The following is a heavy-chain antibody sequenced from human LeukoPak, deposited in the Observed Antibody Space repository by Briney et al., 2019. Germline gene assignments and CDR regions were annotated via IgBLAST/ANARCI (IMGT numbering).Heavy chain of an antibody. Sequence: GGSLRLSCAASGFTVSSNYMSWVRQAPGKGLEWVSVIYSGGSTYYADSVKGRFTISRDNSKNTLYLQMNSLRAEDTAVYYCARDSSYDSSGSLLFDYWGQGTLVTVSS. CDR3: ARDSSYDSSGSLLFDY. D-gene: IGHD3-22*01. CDR1: GFTVSSNY. V-gene: IGHV3-53*01. CDR2: IYSGGST. J-gene: IGHJ4*02.